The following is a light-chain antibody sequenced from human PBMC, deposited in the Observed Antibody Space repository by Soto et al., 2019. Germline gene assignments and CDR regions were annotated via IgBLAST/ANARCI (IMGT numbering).Light chain of an antibody. CDR3: SSYTSSSTRV. Sequence: QSVLTQPPSASGTPGQRVTISCSGRNSNIGSNYVYWYQQLSGEPHGVSNRFSGSKSGNTASLTISGLQAEDEADYYCSSYTSSSTRVFATGTKVTV. CDR1: NSNIGSNY. J-gene: IGLJ1*01. V-gene: IGLV1-47*01.